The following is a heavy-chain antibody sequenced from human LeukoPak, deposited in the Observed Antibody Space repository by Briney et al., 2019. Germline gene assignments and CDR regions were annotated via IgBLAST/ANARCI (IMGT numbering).Heavy chain of an antibody. J-gene: IGHJ4*02. D-gene: IGHD3-22*01. Sequence: PGGSLGLSCAASGFTFSSYAMSWVRQAPGKGLEWVSAISGSGGSTYYADSVKGRFTISRDNSKNTLYLQMNSLRAEDTAVYYCAKARHYYDSSGYLDYWGQGTLVTVSS. CDR3: AKARHYYDSSGYLDY. V-gene: IGHV3-23*01. CDR2: ISGSGGST. CDR1: GFTFSSYA.